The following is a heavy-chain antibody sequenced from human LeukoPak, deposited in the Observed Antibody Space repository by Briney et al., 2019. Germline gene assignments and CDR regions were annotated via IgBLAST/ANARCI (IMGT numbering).Heavy chain of an antibody. CDR2: MSPKSANT. Sequence: ASVKVSCKASGYTFTSYDINWVRQASGQGLEWMGWMSPKSANTGYAQKFQGRVTITRDTSISTAYMELSSLTSEDTAVYYCARDDTSGPDYWGQGTLVTVSS. CDR3: ARDDTSGPDY. D-gene: IGHD6-19*01. CDR1: GYTFTSYD. J-gene: IGHJ4*02. V-gene: IGHV1-8*03.